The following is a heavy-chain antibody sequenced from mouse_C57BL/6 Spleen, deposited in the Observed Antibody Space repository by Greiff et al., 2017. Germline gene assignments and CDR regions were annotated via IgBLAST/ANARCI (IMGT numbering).Heavy chain of an antibody. CDR3: ATTTVVGDFDY. V-gene: IGHV1-42*01. CDR2: INPSTGGT. CDR1: GYSFTGYY. Sequence: VQLQQSGPELVKPGASVKISCKASGYSFTGYYMNWVKQSPEKSLEWIGEINPSTGGTTYNQKFKAKATLTVDKSSSTAYMQLKSLTSEDSAVYYCATTTVVGDFDYWGQGTTLTVSS. D-gene: IGHD1-1*01. J-gene: IGHJ2*01.